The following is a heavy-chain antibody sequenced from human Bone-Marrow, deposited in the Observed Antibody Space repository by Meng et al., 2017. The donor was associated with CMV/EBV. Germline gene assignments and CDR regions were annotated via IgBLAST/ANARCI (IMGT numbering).Heavy chain of an antibody. CDR2: ISYDGSNK. CDR3: ARGGDYDFWSGYLDY. D-gene: IGHD3-3*01. J-gene: IGHJ4*02. Sequence: SGFTFSCDAMHWVRQAPGKGLEWVAVISYDGSNKYYADSVKGRFTISRDNSKNTLYLQMNSLRAEDTAVYYCARGGDYDFWSGYLDYWGQGTLVTVSS. V-gene: IGHV3-30*04. CDR1: GFTFSCDA.